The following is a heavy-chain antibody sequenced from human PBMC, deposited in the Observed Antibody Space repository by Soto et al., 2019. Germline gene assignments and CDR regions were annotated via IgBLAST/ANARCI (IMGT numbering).Heavy chain of an antibody. CDR1: GGSINRYY. D-gene: IGHD5-12*01. J-gene: IGHJ4*02. CDR2: IYYSGST. Sequence: SETLSLTSTVSGGSINRYYWNWIRQPPGKGLEWIGYIYYSGSTNYNPSLKSRVTMSVETSNNQFSLKLSSVTAADTAVYFCAGVGGVDGYNYLNYWGQGTQVTVSS. V-gene: IGHV4-59*03. CDR3: AGVGGVDGYNYLNY.